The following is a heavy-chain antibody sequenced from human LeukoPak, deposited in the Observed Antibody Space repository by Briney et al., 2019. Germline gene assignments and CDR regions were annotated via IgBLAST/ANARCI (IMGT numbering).Heavy chain of an antibody. CDR3: ARGNPYYYDSSAYYWGAFDI. D-gene: IGHD3-22*01. V-gene: IGHV4-59*01. CDR1: GGSFSIYS. J-gene: IGHJ3*02. CDR2: IYYSGST. Sequence: SETLSLTCTVSGGSFSIYSWNWIRQPPRKGLEWIGYIYYSGSTNYNPSLKSRVTISVDTSKNQFSLKLSSVTAADTAVYFCARGNPYYYDSSAYYWGAFDIWGQGTVVTVSS.